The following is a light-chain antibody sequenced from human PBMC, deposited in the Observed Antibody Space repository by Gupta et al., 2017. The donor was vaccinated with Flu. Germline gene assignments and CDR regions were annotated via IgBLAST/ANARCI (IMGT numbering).Light chain of an antibody. CDR3: CSLAISSTLV. CDR2: EGS. Sequence: QSALTQPAPVSGSPGQAITISCTGTSSDVGSYNLVSLYQQHPGKAPNLMIYEGSKRPAGVSNRFSGSKSDNTASLTISGLQAEDEADYYCCSLAISSTLVFGGGTKVTVL. CDR1: SSDVGSYNL. V-gene: IGLV2-23*01. J-gene: IGLJ3*02.